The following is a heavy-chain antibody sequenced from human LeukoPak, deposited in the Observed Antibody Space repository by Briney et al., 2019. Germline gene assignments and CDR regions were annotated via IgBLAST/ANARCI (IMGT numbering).Heavy chain of an antibody. J-gene: IGHJ5*02. CDR1: GGSFSGYY. CDR3: ARAPSWYPYNWFDP. D-gene: IGHD6-13*01. V-gene: IGHV4-34*01. CDR2: INHSGST. Sequence: SETLSLTCAVYGGSFSGYYWSWIRQPPGEGLEWIGEINHSGSTNYNPSLKSRVTISVDTSKNQFSLKLSSVTAADTAVYYCARAPSWYPYNWFDPWGQGTLVTVSS.